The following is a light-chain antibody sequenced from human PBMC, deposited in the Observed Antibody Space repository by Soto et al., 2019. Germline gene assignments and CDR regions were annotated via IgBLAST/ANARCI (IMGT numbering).Light chain of an antibody. J-gene: IGKJ1*01. CDR3: QQYNDWPRT. V-gene: IGKV3-15*01. Sequence: EIVMTQSPATLSVSPGERATLSCRASQSFSSNLAWFQHKPGQAPRLLIYGASTRATGIPARFSGGGSGTEFTLTISSLQSEDFAVYYCQQYNDWPRTFGQGTKVEI. CDR1: QSFSSN. CDR2: GAS.